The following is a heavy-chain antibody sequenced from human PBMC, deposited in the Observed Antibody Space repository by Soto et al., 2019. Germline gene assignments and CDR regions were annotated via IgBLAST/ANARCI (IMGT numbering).Heavy chain of an antibody. CDR1: GYTFSTYG. D-gene: IGHD6-13*01. CDR3: ARHPERIAQIGWFDP. J-gene: IGHJ5*02. Sequence: ASVKVSCKTSGYTFSTYGVTWVRQAPGQGLEWMGWISGYNGNTNYAQKLQGRVTVTADTSTNTAYMELRSLRAEDTAVYYCARHPERIAQIGWFDPWGQGTLVTVSS. V-gene: IGHV1-18*01. CDR2: ISGYNGNT.